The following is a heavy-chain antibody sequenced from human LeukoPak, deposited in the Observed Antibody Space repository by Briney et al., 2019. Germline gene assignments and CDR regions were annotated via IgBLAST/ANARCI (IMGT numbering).Heavy chain of an antibody. CDR2: INPNSGGT. V-gene: IGHV1-2*02. J-gene: IGHJ4*02. Sequence: ASVTVSFTASGYTFTVYYMHWVRQAPGQGLEWMGWINPNSGGTNYAQKFQGRVNMTRDTSISTAYMELSRLRSDDTAVYYCARDLVGDTRVLWGQGTLVTVSS. D-gene: IGHD1-26*01. CDR3: ARDLVGDTRVL. CDR1: GYTFTVYY.